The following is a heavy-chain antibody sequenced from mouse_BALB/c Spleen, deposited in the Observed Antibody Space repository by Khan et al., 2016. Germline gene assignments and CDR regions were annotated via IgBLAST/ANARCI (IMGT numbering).Heavy chain of an antibody. D-gene: IGHD2-12*01. J-gene: IGHJ2*01. Sequence: QIQLVQSGPELRKPGEAVKISCKASGYTFTNYGMTWVKQAPGKGLKWMGWINTYTGEPTCADDFKGRFAFSLETSASTAYLQISSLKNEDTATYFCARGIYYSDDSYFDYWGQGTTLTVSS. CDR2: INTYTGEP. CDR3: ARGIYYSDDSYFDY. V-gene: IGHV9-3-1*01. CDR1: GYTFTNYG.